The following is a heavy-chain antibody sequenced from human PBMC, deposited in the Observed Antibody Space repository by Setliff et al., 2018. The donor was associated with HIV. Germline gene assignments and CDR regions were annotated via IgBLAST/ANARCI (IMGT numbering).Heavy chain of an antibody. CDR1: GGSFSGYY. CDR2: IIHSRNT. CDR3: ARDQRLSY. J-gene: IGHJ4*02. Sequence: SETLSLTCAVYGGSFSGYYWGWIRQPPGKGLEWIGEIIHSRNTNYNPSLKSRVTVSVDTSKNQFSLKLSSVTAADTAVYYCARDQRLSYWGQGTLVTVSS. V-gene: IGHV4-34*12.